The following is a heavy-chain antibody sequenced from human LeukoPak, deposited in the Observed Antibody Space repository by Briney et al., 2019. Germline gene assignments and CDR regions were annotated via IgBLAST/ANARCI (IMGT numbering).Heavy chain of an antibody. V-gene: IGHV3-23*01. Sequence: PGGSLRLSCAASGFTFSSYAMSWVRQAPGKGLEWVSAISGSGGSTYYADSVKGRFTISRDNAKNSLYLQMNSLRAEDTALYYCAKASPRDRALTSWYYFDYWGQGTLVTVSS. J-gene: IGHJ4*02. CDR1: GFTFSSYA. CDR2: ISGSGGST. CDR3: AKASPRDRALTSWYYFDY. D-gene: IGHD6-13*01.